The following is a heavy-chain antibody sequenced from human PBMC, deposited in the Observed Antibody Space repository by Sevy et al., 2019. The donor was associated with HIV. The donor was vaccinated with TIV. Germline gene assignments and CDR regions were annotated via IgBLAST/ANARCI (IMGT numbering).Heavy chain of an antibody. CDR2: IGSTGPTI. Sequence: GGSLRLSCVASGFTFSRYSMNWVRQAPGKGLEWVSNIGSTGPTIYYADSVKGRFTISRVNAKNSLYRQMNSLREEDTAVYYCARPGSGWFEFDSWGQGTLVTVSS. D-gene: IGHD6-19*01. J-gene: IGHJ4*02. V-gene: IGHV3-48*02. CDR3: ARPGSGWFEFDS. CDR1: GFTFSRYS.